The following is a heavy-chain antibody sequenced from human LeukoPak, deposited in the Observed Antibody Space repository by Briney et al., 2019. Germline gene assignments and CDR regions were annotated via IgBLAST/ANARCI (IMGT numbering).Heavy chain of an antibody. V-gene: IGHV3-7*01. CDR1: GFTFSNYW. CDR2: INEDGSEK. CDR3: ARGRGIGA. Sequence: PGGSLRLSCAASGFTFSNYWMSWVRQPPGKGLEWVANINEDGSEKYYVDSVKGRCTISRDNAKKSLSLQMNSLRAEDMGVYYCARGRGIGAWGQGTTVTVSS. J-gene: IGHJ6*02.